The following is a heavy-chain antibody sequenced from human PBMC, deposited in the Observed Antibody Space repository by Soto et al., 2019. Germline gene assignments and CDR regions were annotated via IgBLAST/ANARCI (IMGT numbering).Heavy chain of an antibody. V-gene: IGHV4-59*08. Sequence: SETLSLTCTVSGGSISSYYWSWIRQPPGKGLEWIGYIYYSGSTNYNPSLKSRVTISVDTSKNQFSLKLSSVTAADTAVYYCARLSGKIAAAGHYYYYYYMDVWGKGTTVTVSS. CDR3: ARLSGKIAAAGHYYYYYYMDV. CDR1: GGSISSYY. D-gene: IGHD6-13*01. CDR2: IYYSGST. J-gene: IGHJ6*03.